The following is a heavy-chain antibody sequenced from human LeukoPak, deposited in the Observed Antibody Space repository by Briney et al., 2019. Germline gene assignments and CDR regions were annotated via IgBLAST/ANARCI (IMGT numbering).Heavy chain of an antibody. CDR2: ISAYNGNT. CDR3: ARDSITMVRGDGYYMDV. D-gene: IGHD3-10*01. Sequence: ASVKVPCKASGYTFTSYGISWVRQAPGQGLEWMGWISAYNGNTNYAQKLQGRVTMTTDTSTSTAYMELSSLRSEDTAVYYCARDSITMVRGDGYYMDVWGKGTTVTVSS. CDR1: GYTFTSYG. V-gene: IGHV1-18*01. J-gene: IGHJ6*03.